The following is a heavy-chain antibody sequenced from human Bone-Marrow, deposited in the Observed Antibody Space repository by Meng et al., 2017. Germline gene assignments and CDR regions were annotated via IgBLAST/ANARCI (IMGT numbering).Heavy chain of an antibody. Sequence: VQLQVSGPGLVKPSGPLSLPCGVSGASVSSGYWWTWVRQPPGKGLEWIGEFHHSGTTNYNPSLRSRVTISVDTSKNQFSLRLTSVTAAGTAVYYCAASSGWYRIDSWGQGTLVTVSS. CDR1: GASVSSGYW. D-gene: IGHD6-19*01. CDR3: AASSGWYRIDS. CDR2: FHHSGTT. J-gene: IGHJ4*02. V-gene: IGHV4-4*02.